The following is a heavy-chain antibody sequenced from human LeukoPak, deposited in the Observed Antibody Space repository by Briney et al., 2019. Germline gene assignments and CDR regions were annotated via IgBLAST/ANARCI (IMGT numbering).Heavy chain of an antibody. CDR2: IYYSGST. D-gene: IGHD3-3*01. J-gene: IGHJ4*02. V-gene: IGHV4-59*01. CDR3: ARVWSGPNDY. Sequence: PSETLSLTCTVSGGSISSYYWSWIRQPPGKGLEWIGYIYYSGSTNYNPSLKSRVTISVDTSKNQFSLELSSVTAADTAVYYCARVWSGPNDYWGQGTLVTVSS. CDR1: GGSISSYY.